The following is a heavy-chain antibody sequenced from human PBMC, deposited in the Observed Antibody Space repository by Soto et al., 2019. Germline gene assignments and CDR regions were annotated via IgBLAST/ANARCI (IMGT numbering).Heavy chain of an antibody. V-gene: IGHV3-66*01. Sequence: EVQLVESGGGLVQRGGSLRFSCAASGFTISNKHMSWVRQAPGKGLEWVSTTYSGGSTYYADSVKGRFTISRDNSKNTLSLQMNSLRAEDTAVYYCARADRSAFDIWGQGTMVTVSS. J-gene: IGHJ3*02. CDR2: TYSGGST. CDR1: GFTISNKH. CDR3: ARADRSAFDI.